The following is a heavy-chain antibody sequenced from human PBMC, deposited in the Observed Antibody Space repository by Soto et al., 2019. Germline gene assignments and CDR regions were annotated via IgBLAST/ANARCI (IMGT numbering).Heavy chain of an antibody. CDR2: INHSGST. D-gene: IGHD3-3*01. Sequence: SETLSLTCAVYGGSFSGYYWSWIRQPPGKGLEWIGEINHSGSTNYNPSLKSRVTISVDTSKNQFSLKLSSVTAADTAVYYCARGRRKTRFLEWLLYFYFDYWGQGTLDTVSS. V-gene: IGHV4-34*01. CDR1: GGSFSGYY. CDR3: ARGRRKTRFLEWLLYFYFDY. J-gene: IGHJ4*02.